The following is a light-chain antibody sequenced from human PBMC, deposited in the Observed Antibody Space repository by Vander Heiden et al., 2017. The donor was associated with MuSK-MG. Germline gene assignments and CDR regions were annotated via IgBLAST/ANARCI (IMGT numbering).Light chain of an antibody. Sequence: DIQMTQSPSSLSASVGDRVTITCRASQSISSYLNWYQQKPGKAPKLLIYAASSLQSGVPSRFSGSGYGKDFTLTISSRQPEDFAAYYCQQSDSCPSFAFGQGTKMEIK. CDR2: AAS. CDR3: QQSDSCPSFA. CDR1: QSISSY. J-gene: IGKJ2*01. V-gene: IGKV1-39*01.